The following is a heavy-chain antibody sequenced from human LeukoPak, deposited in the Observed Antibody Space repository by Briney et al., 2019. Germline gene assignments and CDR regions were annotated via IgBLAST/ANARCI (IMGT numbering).Heavy chain of an antibody. CDR3: ARDPLGPYYYYYMDV. CDR2: ISSSSSYI. V-gene: IGHV3-21*01. Sequence: PGGSLRLSCAASGFTFSSYSMNWVRQAPGKWLEWVSSISSSSSYIYYADSVKGRFTISRDNAKNSLYLQMNSLRAEDTAVYYCARDPLGPYYYYYMDVWGKGTTVTVSS. CDR1: GFTFSSYS. J-gene: IGHJ6*03.